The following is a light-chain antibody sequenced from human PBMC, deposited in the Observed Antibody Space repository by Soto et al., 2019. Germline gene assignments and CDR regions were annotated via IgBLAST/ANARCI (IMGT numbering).Light chain of an antibody. CDR1: QGISNF. V-gene: IGKV1-8*01. Sequence: AIRMTQSPSSFSASTGDRVTITCRASQGISNFLAWYQQNPGKAPKLLIYAASTLQSGVPSRFSGSGSGTDFTLTINSLQSEDFATYYCQQYYSYPHTFGGGTKVEIK. CDR2: AAS. J-gene: IGKJ4*01. CDR3: QQYYSYPHT.